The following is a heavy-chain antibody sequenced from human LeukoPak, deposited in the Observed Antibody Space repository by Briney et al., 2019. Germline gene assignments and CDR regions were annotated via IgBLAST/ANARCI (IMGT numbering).Heavy chain of an antibody. J-gene: IGHJ4*02. CDR1: GGTFSSYA. CDR3: ARLAGYYDSSGYLDY. V-gene: IGHV1-69*05. D-gene: IGHD3-22*01. CDR2: IIPIFGTA. Sequence: ASVKVSCKASGGTFSSYAISWVRQAPGQGLEWMGRIIPIFGTANYAQKFQGRVTITTDESTSTAYMELSSLRSEDTAVYYCARLAGYYDSSGYLDYWGQGTLVTVPS.